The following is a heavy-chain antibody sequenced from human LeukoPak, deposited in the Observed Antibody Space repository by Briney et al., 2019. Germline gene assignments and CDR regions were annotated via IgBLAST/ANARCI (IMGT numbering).Heavy chain of an antibody. Sequence: TSETLSLTCAVYGGYFSGYYWSWIRQPPGKGLEWIGEINHSGSTNYNPSLKSRVTISVDTSKNQFSLKLSSVTAADTAVYYCGRGVEAPGTYYYYYMDVWGKGTTVTVSS. D-gene: IGHD1-1*01. CDR2: INHSGST. J-gene: IGHJ6*03. CDR3: GRGVEAPGTYYYYYMDV. CDR1: GGYFSGYY. V-gene: IGHV4-34*01.